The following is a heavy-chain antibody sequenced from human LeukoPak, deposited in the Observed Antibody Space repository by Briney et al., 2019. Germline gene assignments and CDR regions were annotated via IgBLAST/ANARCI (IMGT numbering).Heavy chain of an antibody. CDR2: IKHDGSEN. Sequence: GGSLRLSCTASGFTVSSYAMSWVRQAPGKGLEWVANIKHDGSENYYVDSVRNRFTISRDNAKNSLYLQMNSLRADDTAMYYCARDMVRGVIPVWGQGTLVIVSS. CDR1: GFTVSSYA. CDR3: ARDMVRGVIPV. V-gene: IGHV3-7*01. J-gene: IGHJ4*02. D-gene: IGHD3-10*01.